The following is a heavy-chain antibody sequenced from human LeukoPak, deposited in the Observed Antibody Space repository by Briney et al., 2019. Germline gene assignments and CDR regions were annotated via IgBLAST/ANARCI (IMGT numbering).Heavy chain of an antibody. CDR2: INPNSGST. CDR1: GYTFTGYY. CDR3: ARIRRYYDSPDWFDP. D-gene: IGHD3-22*01. V-gene: IGHV1-2*02. J-gene: IGHJ5*02. Sequence: GASVKVSCKASGYTFTGYYMHWVRQAPGQGLEWMGWINPNSGSTNYAQKFQGRVTMTRDTSISTAYMELSRLRSDDTAVYYCARIRRYYDSPDWFDPWGQGTLVTVPS.